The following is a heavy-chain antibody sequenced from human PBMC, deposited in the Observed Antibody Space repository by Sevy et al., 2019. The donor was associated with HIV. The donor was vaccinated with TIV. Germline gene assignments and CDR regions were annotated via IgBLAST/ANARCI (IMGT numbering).Heavy chain of an antibody. Sequence: ASVKVSCQASGYNFLSDGITWVRQAPGQGLEWMAWIGLYNGNANYAQKFRDRVTMTTDTSTNTAYLELRSLRSDDTAVYHCARVPTYYYGSATYFDSWGQGSLVTVSS. V-gene: IGHV1-18*01. J-gene: IGHJ4*02. CDR2: IGLYNGNA. CDR1: GYNFLSDG. D-gene: IGHD3-10*01. CDR3: ARVPTYYYGSATYFDS.